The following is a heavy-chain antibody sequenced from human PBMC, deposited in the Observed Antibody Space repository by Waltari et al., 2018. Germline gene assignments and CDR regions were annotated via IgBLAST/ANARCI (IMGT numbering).Heavy chain of an antibody. Sequence: EVQLVESGGGVVQPGGSLRLCGAASALLFSRFSMSWVRQAPGKGLEWVATMKQDGSETNYVDSVKGRFTISRDDANNSLYLQMNSLRAEDTALYYCTRGSGWYHYWGQGTLVTVSS. J-gene: IGHJ4*02. CDR2: MKQDGSET. V-gene: IGHV3-7*04. CDR3: TRGSGWYHY. CDR1: ALLFSRFS. D-gene: IGHD6-19*01.